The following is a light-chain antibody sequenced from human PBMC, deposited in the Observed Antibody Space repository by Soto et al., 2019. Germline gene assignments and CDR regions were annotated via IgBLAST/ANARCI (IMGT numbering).Light chain of an antibody. V-gene: IGKV1-9*01. CDR3: QQSYSSPPT. Sequence: IQLTQSPSSLSASVGERATLTCRASQDISSYLAWYQQKPGKAPNLLIYATSTSQSGVPSRFSGSGSGTDFALTISSLQPEDFATYYCQQSYSSPPTFGQGTKVDI. CDR1: QDISSY. J-gene: IGKJ1*01. CDR2: ATS.